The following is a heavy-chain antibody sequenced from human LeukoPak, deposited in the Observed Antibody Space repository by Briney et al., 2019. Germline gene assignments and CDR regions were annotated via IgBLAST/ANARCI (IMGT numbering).Heavy chain of an antibody. CDR3: AKDQGGSYFEPFDY. V-gene: IGHV3-30*02. CDR2: IQYDGSNK. D-gene: IGHD1-26*01. Sequence: GGSLRLSCAASGFTFSSYGMRWVRQAPGKGLEWVTFIQYDGSNKYYADSVKGRFTTSRDNSKNTVYLQMNSLRTEDTAVYYCAKDQGGSYFEPFDYWGQGTLVTVSS. CDR1: GFTFSSYG. J-gene: IGHJ4*02.